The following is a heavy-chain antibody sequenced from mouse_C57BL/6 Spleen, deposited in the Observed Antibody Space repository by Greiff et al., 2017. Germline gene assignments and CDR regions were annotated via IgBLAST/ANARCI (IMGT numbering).Heavy chain of an antibody. CDR2: FHPYNDDT. J-gene: IGHJ4*01. CDR1: GYTFTTYP. CDR3: ATTYYGYDDVGYYAMDY. V-gene: IGHV1-47*01. D-gene: IGHD2-9*01. Sequence: QVQLQQSGAELVKPGASVKMSCKASGYTFTTYPIEWMKQNHGKSLEWIGNFHPYNDDTKYNEKFKGKATLTVEKSSSTVYLELSRLTSDDSAVYYCATTYYGYDDVGYYAMDYWGQGTSVTVSS.